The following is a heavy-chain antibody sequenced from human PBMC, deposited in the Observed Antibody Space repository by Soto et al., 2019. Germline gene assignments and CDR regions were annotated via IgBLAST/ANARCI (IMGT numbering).Heavy chain of an antibody. CDR2: ITDGGGST. V-gene: IGHV3-23*01. CDR3: AKLYWNPRYFDY. D-gene: IGHD1-1*01. J-gene: IGHJ4*02. CDR1: GFTFTNVA. Sequence: GGSLRLSCVASGFTFTNVAMTWVRQAPGKGLEWVSSITDGGGSTDYADSVKGRFTISRDNSKSTLYLQMNNLRADDTAVYYCAKLYWNPRYFDYWGQGARVTVSS.